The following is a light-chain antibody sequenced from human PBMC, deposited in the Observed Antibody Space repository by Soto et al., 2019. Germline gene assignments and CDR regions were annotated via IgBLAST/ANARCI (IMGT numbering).Light chain of an antibody. CDR2: AVN. V-gene: IGLV2-8*01. Sequence: QSALTQPPSASGSPGQSVTISCTGSRSDVGGDDLVSWYQQRPGKAPQLIISAVNKRPSGVPDRFSGSKSGNTASLTVSGLQAEDEADYYCQSYDRSLSGSFFGTGTKVTVL. CDR1: RSDVGGDDL. CDR3: QSYDRSLSGSF. J-gene: IGLJ1*01.